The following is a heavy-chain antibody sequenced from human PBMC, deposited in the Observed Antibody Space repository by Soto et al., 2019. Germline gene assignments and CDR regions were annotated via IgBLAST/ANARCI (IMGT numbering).Heavy chain of an antibody. CDR1: GFTFSGSA. V-gene: IGHV3-73*01. J-gene: IGHJ3*02. CDR2: IRSKANSYAT. CDR3: TRRTGDPNAFDI. Sequence: GGSLRLSCAASGFTFSGSAMYWVRQASGKGLEWVGRIRSKANSYATAYAASVKGRFTISRDDSKNTAYLQMNSLKTEDTAVYYCTRRTGDPNAFDIWGQGTMVTVSS. D-gene: IGHD7-27*01.